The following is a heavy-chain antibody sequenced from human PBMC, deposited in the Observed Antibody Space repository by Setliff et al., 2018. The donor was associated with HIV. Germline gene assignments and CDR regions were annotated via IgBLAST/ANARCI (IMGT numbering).Heavy chain of an antibody. D-gene: IGHD3-16*01. CDR3: ARSGGIGNYHWDV. J-gene: IGHJ6*03. V-gene: IGHV3-21*01. Sequence: GESLKISCVASGFTFSSYCMDWFRQAPGKGLEWVSSISYGSTYIYQSDSVRGRFTISRDDAKKSLYLQTNSLGAEDTAVYYCARSGGIGNYHWDVWGKGTTVTVSS. CDR1: GFTFSSYC. CDR2: ISYGSTYI.